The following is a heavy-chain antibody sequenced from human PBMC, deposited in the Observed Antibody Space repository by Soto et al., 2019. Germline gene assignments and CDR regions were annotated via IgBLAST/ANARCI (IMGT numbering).Heavy chain of an antibody. D-gene: IGHD5-12*01. CDR3: ARGPIVATTNFDY. CDR2: INHSGST. V-gene: IGHV4-34*01. J-gene: IGHJ4*02. CDR1: GGSFSGYY. Sequence: SETLSLTCAVYGGSFSGYYWSWIRQPPGKGLEWIGEINHSGSTNYNPSLKSRVTISVDTSKNQFSLKLSSVTAADTAVYYRARGPIVATTNFDYWGQGTLVTVSS.